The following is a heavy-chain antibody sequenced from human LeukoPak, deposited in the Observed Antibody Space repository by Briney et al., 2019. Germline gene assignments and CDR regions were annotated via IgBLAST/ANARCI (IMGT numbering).Heavy chain of an antibody. Sequence: PSETLSLTCAVYGGSFTGYYWSWIRQPPGKGLEWIGEISHRGSTNYNPSLKSRVTISVDTSKNQFSLKLSSVTAADTAVYYCARYYDVIRYWGQGTLVTVSS. V-gene: IGHV4-34*01. CDR1: GGSFTGYY. CDR3: ARYYDVIRY. J-gene: IGHJ4*02. D-gene: IGHD3-22*01. CDR2: ISHRGST.